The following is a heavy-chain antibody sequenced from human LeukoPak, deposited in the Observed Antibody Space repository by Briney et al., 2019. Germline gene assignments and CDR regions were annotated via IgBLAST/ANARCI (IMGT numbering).Heavy chain of an antibody. CDR3: ATRGDLSWFGALRH. CDR2: IKQDVSET. V-gene: IGHV3-7*01. CDR1: GFSFSNYW. D-gene: IGHD3-16*02. J-gene: IGHJ4*02. Sequence: GGSLRLSCVVSGFSFSNYWMDWVRQAPGKGLEWVAFIKQDVSETAYADSVKGRFPNSRDNAKNSLYLQMNSLRVQDTAVYYCATRGDLSWFGALRHWSQGTLVTVSS.